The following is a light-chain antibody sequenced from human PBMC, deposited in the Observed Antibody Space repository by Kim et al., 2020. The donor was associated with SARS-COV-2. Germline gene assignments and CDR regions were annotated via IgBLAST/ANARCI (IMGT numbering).Light chain of an antibody. CDR3: SSYTSSSTLE. Sequence: QSALTQPASVSGSPGQSITISCTGTSSDVGGYNYVSWYQQHPGKAPKLMIYDVSNRPSGVSNRSSGSKSGNTASLTISGLQAEDEDDYYCSSYTSSSTLEFGGGTKLTVL. J-gene: IGLJ3*02. V-gene: IGLV2-14*03. CDR2: DVS. CDR1: SSDVGGYNY.